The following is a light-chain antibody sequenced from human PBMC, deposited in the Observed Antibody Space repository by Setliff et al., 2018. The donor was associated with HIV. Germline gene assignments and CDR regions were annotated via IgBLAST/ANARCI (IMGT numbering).Light chain of an antibody. CDR3: GTWDSSLSAYV. CDR1: SSNIGNNY. CDR2: DNN. Sequence: SVLTQPPSVSAAPGQKVTISCSGSSSNIGNNYVSWYQQLPGTAPKLLIYDNNKRPSGISDRFSGSKSGTSATLGITGLQTGDEADYYCGTWDSSLSAYVFGTGTKVTVL. J-gene: IGLJ1*01. V-gene: IGLV1-51*01.